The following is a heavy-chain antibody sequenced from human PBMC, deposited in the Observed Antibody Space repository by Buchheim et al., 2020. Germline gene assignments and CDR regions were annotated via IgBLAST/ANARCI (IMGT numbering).Heavy chain of an antibody. D-gene: IGHD6-13*01. CDR1: GFTFSSYG. CDR2: ISYDGSNK. CDR3: AKGGAAAAAPHINWFDP. V-gene: IGHV3-30*18. Sequence: QVQLVESGGGVVQPGRSLRLSCAASGFTFSSYGMHWVRQAPGKGLEWVAVISYDGSNKYYAASVKGRFTISRDNSKNTLYLQMNSLRAEDTAVYYCAKGGAAAAAPHINWFDPWGQGTL. J-gene: IGHJ5*02.